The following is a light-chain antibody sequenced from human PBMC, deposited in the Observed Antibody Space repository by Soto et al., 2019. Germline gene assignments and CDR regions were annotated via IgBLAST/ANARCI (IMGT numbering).Light chain of an antibody. CDR1: SSDVGNYKY. Sequence: QSALTQPASVSGSPGQSITISCTGTSSDVGNYKYVSWYQKHPGKAPKLMIYEVSNRPSGVSNRFSGSKSGNTASLTISGRQAEDETDYYCVSYTSSGTYVFGTGTKLTVL. CDR2: EVS. J-gene: IGLJ1*01. V-gene: IGLV2-14*01. CDR3: VSYTSSGTYV.